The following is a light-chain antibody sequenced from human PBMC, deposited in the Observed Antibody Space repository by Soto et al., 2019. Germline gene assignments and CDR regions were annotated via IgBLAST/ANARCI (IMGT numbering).Light chain of an antibody. Sequence: QSVLTQPPSVSGAPGQRVTISCTESSSYFGTGFDVHWYQQLPGTAPKVLIFGNSNRPSGVPDRFSGSKSGTSASLVITGLQAEDEADYYCQSYDLTQSVVFGGGTKLTVL. CDR2: GNS. CDR1: SSYFGTGFD. CDR3: QSYDLTQSVV. J-gene: IGLJ2*01. V-gene: IGLV1-40*01.